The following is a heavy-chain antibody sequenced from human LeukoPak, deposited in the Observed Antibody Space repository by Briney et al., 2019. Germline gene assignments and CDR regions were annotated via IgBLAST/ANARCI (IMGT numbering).Heavy chain of an antibody. Sequence: PGESLKISCKASGSTFTDYYMHWVRQAPGQGLEWMGWINPSSGGTNFAQKFQGRVTMTRDTSISTAYMELNRLRSDDTDVYYCARAGLWDYSDSSGSHNGAFDIWGQGTMVTVSS. V-gene: IGHV1-2*02. D-gene: IGHD3-22*01. CDR1: GSTFTDYY. CDR3: ARAGLWDYSDSSGSHNGAFDI. CDR2: INPSSGGT. J-gene: IGHJ3*02.